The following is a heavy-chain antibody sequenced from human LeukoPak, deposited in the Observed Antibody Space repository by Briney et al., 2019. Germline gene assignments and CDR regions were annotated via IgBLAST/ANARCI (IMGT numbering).Heavy chain of an antibody. V-gene: IGHV3-7*03. Sequence: GGSLRLSCAASGFTFSSYAMSWVRQAPGKGLEWVANIKQDGSEKYYVDSVKGRFTISRDNAKNSLYLQMNSLRAEDTAVYYCARTRYNWNAHDAFDIWGQGTMVTVSS. J-gene: IGHJ3*02. CDR1: GFTFSSYA. D-gene: IGHD1-20*01. CDR3: ARTRYNWNAHDAFDI. CDR2: IKQDGSEK.